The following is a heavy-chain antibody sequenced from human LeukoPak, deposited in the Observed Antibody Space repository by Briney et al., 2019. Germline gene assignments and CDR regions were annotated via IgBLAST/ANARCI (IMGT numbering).Heavy chain of an antibody. D-gene: IGHD3-16*01. CDR2: ISAYNGNT. V-gene: IGHV1-18*04. J-gene: IGHJ4*02. CDR3: ARDRGALPLTTFFDY. CDR1: GYTFSMYG. Sequence: WASVKVSCKASGYTFSMYGVSWVRQAPGQGLEWMGWISAYNGNTNYVQRLQGTVTMATDTSTSTAYMELRSLRSDDTAVYYCARDRGALPLTTFFDYWGQGTLVTVSS.